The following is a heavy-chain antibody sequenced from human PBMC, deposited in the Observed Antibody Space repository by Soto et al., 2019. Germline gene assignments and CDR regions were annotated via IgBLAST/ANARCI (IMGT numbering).Heavy chain of an antibody. CDR1: GFTFSSYG. J-gene: IGHJ6*02. CDR3: ARSWNIVVVPAAIEGGYYYGMDV. D-gene: IGHD2-2*02. V-gene: IGHV1-69*01. Sequence: QVQLVESGGGVVQPGRSLRLSCAASGFTFSSYGMHWVRQAPGKGLEWVGGIIPIFGTANYAQKFQGRVTITADESTSTAYMELSSLRSEDTAVYYCARSWNIVVVPAAIEGGYYYGMDVWGQGTTVTVSS. CDR2: IIPIFGTA.